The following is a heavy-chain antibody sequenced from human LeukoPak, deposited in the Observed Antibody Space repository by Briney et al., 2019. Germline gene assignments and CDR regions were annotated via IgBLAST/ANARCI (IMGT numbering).Heavy chain of an antibody. CDR1: GYTFTVDY. V-gene: IGHV1-2*02. CDR3: ARVGIANDS. J-gene: IGHJ4*02. CDR2: INPNSGDT. Sequence: GASVKVSCKASGYTFTVDYLHSVRQAPGQGLEWMGRINPNSGDTRYGQKFQGRVTMTRDTSISTAYMELTRLRSDDTAVYYCARVGIANDSWGQGTLVTVSP. D-gene: IGHD6-13*01.